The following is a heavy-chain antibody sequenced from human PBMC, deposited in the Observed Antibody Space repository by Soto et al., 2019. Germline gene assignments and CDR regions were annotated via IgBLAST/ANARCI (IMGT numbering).Heavy chain of an antibody. CDR2: INHSGST. D-gene: IGHD3-3*01. CDR3: ARGGRGFLWSGDPSAFDI. V-gene: IGHV4-34*02. J-gene: IGHJ3*02. CDR1: GGSLSGYY. Sequence: QVQLQQWGAGLLKPPETLSLTCAVYGGSLSGYYWSWIRQSPGKGLEWIGEINHSGSTNYNPSLKSRVTISVDTAKNQFFLEGGSVTAADTAVYYFARGGRGFLWSGDPSAFDIWGQGTMVTVSS.